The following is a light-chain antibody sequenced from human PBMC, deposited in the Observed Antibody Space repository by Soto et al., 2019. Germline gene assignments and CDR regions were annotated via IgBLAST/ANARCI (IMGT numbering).Light chain of an antibody. Sequence: EIVLTQSPATLSLSPGERATLSCRASQSVSSYLAWYQQKPGQAPRLLIYEASNRATGIPARFSGSGSGTDFTLTISSLEPEDLAVYYCQQRSNWPPGLTFGGGTKVEIK. CDR2: EAS. CDR1: QSVSSY. V-gene: IGKV3-11*01. CDR3: QQRSNWPPGLT. J-gene: IGKJ4*01.